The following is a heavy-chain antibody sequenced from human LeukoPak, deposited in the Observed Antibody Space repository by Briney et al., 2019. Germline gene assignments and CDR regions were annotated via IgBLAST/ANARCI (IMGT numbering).Heavy chain of an antibody. CDR3: ARDSQDCSASTCYFDY. D-gene: IGHD2-15*01. CDR1: GFTFDDYA. V-gene: IGHV3-43D*03. Sequence: GGSLRLSCAASGFTFDDYAMHWVRQSPGKGLQWVSFISWDSRSVHYADSVKGRFAISRDNNKKSVFLQMNGLTAEDTAFYYCARDSQDCSASTCYFDYWGQGTLVTVSA. J-gene: IGHJ4*02. CDR2: ISWDSRSV.